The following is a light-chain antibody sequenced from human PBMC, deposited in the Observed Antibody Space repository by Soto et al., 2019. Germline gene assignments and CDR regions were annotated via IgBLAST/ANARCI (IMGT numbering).Light chain of an antibody. J-gene: IGKJ1*01. CDR2: DAS. CDR3: QQRSNWPRT. Sequence: EIVLTQSPATLSLSPGERATLSCRASQSVSSYLAWYQQKPGQAPRLLIYDASNRATGIPARFSGSGSGTDFTLTISGLEPEDFAVYYCQQRSNWPRTFGQGTRWIS. V-gene: IGKV3-11*01. CDR1: QSVSSY.